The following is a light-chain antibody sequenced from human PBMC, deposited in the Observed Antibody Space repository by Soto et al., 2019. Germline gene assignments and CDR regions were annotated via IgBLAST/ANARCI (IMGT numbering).Light chain of an antibody. CDR1: QTVSKK. CDR2: DTS. Sequence: EIVLTQSPATLSSSPGERATLSCRASQTVSKKLAWYQHKPGQAPRLLIYDTSNRATGIPARFSGSGSGTDFTLTISRLEPEDFAVYYCHQRKSWPRTFGQGTKVDI. CDR3: HQRKSWPRT. J-gene: IGKJ1*01. V-gene: IGKV3-11*01.